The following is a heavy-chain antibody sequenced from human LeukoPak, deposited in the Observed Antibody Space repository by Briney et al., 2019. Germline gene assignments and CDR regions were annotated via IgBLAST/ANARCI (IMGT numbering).Heavy chain of an antibody. CDR2: INTNTGNP. D-gene: IGHD6-13*01. CDR1: GYTFTSYD. J-gene: IGHJ5*02. V-gene: IGHV7-4-1*02. CDR3: AREVGAAAGSNWFDP. Sequence: ASVKVSCKASGYTFTSYDINWVRQAPGQGLERMGWINTNTGNPTYAQGFTGRFVFSLDTSVSTAYLQISSLKAEDTAVYYCAREVGAAAGSNWFDPWGQGTLVTVSS.